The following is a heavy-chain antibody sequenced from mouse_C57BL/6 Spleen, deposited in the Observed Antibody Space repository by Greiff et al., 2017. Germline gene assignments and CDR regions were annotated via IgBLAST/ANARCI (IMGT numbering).Heavy chain of an antibody. V-gene: IGHV1-26*01. J-gene: IGHJ2*01. D-gene: IGHD2-5*01. CDR3: ARGAYSSNYGY. Sequence: VQLQQSGPELVKPGASVKISCKASGYTFTDYYMNWVKQSHGKSLEWIGDINPNNGGTSYNQKFKGKATLTVDKSSSTAYMELRSLTSEDSAVYYCARGAYSSNYGYWGQGTTLTVSS. CDR1: GYTFTDYY. CDR2: INPNNGGT.